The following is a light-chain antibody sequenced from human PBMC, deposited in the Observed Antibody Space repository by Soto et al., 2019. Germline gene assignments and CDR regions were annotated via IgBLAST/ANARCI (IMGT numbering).Light chain of an antibody. V-gene: IGLV2-14*01. Sequence: QSVLTQPASVSGSPGQSITISCTGTSSDVGGYNYVSWYQQHPGKAPKLMIYDVSNRPSGVSNRFSGSKSGNTASLTISGLQAEDEVDYYCSSYTTSSPPLYVFGTGTKLTVL. CDR2: DVS. J-gene: IGLJ1*01. CDR3: SSYTTSSPPLYV. CDR1: SSDVGGYNY.